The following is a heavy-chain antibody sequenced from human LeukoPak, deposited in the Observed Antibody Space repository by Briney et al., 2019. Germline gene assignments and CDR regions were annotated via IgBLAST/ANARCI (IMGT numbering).Heavy chain of an antibody. D-gene: IGHD2-21*02. CDR2: ISSSSSYI. CDR3: ATVNCGGDCYSPSYFDY. V-gene: IGHV3-21*01. Sequence: GRSLRLSCAASGSTFSSYSMNWVSHAPGKGLEWVSSISSSSSYIYYADSVKGRFTISRDNAKNSLYLQMNSLRAEDTAVYYCATVNCGGDCYSPSYFDYWGQGALVTVSS. J-gene: IGHJ4*02. CDR1: GSTFSSYS.